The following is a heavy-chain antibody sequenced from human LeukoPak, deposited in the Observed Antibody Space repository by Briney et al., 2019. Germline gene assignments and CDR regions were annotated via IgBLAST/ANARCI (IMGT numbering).Heavy chain of an antibody. CDR2: MNPNSGNT. D-gene: IGHD2-21*02. V-gene: IGHV1-8*01. CDR1: GYTFTSYD. J-gene: IGHJ4*02. Sequence: ASMKVSCKASGYTFTSYDINWVRQATGQGLEWMGWMNPNSGNTGYAQKFQGRVTMTRNTSISTAYMELSSLRSEDTAVYYCARVSRRRVVTATYYFDYWGQGTLVTVSS. CDR3: ARVSRRRVVTATYYFDY.